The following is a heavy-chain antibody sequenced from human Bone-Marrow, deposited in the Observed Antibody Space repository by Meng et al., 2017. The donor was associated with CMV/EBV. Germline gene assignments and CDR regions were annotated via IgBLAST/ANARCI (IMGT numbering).Heavy chain of an antibody. D-gene: IGHD1-26*01. Sequence: SVKVSCKASGGTFSSYTISWVRQAPGQGLEWMGRIIPILGIANYAQKFQGRVTITADKSTSTAYMELSSLRSEDTAVYYCARGSFRGSYFYWGQGTLVTASS. CDR3: ARGSFRGSYFY. CDR2: IIPILGIA. V-gene: IGHV1-69*02. J-gene: IGHJ4*02. CDR1: GGTFSSYT.